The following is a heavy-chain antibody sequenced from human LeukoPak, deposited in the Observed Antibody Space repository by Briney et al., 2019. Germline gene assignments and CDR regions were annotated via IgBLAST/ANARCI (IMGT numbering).Heavy chain of an antibody. CDR2: IIPIFGTA. CDR3: ARDDGGRYCSSTSCYFDY. Sequence: SVKVSCKASGGTFSSYAISWVRQAPGQGLEWMGGIIPIFGTANYAQKFQGRVTITADESTSTAYMELSSLGSEDTAVYYCARDDGGRYCSSTSCYFDYWGQGTLVTVSS. V-gene: IGHV1-69*01. J-gene: IGHJ4*02. D-gene: IGHD2-2*01. CDR1: GGTFSSYA.